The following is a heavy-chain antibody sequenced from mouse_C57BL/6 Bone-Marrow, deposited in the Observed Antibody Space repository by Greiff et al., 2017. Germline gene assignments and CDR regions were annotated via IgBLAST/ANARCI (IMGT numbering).Heavy chain of an antibody. CDR3: ARSDYYGSSYNFDY. D-gene: IGHD1-1*01. Sequence: QVQLQQPGAELVMPGASVKLSCKASGYTFTSYWMHWVKQRPGQGLEWIGEIDPSDSYTNYNQKFKGKSTLTVDKSSSTAYMQLSSRTSEDSAVYYCARSDYYGSSYNFDYWGQGTTLTVSS. V-gene: IGHV1-69*01. CDR1: GYTFTSYW. CDR2: IDPSDSYT. J-gene: IGHJ2*01.